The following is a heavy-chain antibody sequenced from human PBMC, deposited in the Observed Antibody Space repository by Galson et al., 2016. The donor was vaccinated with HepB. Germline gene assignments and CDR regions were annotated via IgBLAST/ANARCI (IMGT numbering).Heavy chain of an antibody. CDR1: GYTLASYW. J-gene: IGHJ4*02. CDR3: TRSYYFDSGNFDF. CDR2: IYPGDSDT. Sequence: QSGAEVKKPGESLKISRQGSGYTLASYWIGWVRQMPGKGLEWMGIIYPGDSDTKYSPSFQGQVTISADKSINTAYRQWSSLKASDTAMYYCTRSYYFDSGNFDFWGQGTLVTVSS. V-gene: IGHV5-51*01. D-gene: IGHD3-10*01.